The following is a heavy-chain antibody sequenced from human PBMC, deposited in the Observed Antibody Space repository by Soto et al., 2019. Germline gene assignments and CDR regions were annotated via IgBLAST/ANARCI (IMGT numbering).Heavy chain of an antibody. D-gene: IGHD3-3*01. CDR2: ISISGGST. CDR3: ANLETWSPRPMDV. CDR1: GFRFSSYA. Sequence: EVPLLESGGGLVQPGESLRLSCVASGFRFSSYAMRWVCQPPGKGLQWVSTISISGGSTYYADSVKSRFTISRDNSKNTLYLQVNSLRAEDTAIYFGANLETWSPRPMDVWGQGTSVTVSS. V-gene: IGHV3-23*01. J-gene: IGHJ6*01.